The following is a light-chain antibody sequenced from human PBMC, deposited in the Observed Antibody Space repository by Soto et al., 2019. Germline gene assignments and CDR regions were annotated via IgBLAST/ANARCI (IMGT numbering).Light chain of an antibody. J-gene: IGLJ1*01. CDR1: SGDIGSYNR. Sequence: QSALTQPASVSGSPGQSITISCTGTSGDIGSYNRVSWYQQHPGKAPKLIIYEVTDRPSGVSNRFSGSKSGNTASLTISGLQAEYEAEYYCSSYTNFNTRACVFRTGTKLTVL. V-gene: IGLV2-14*01. CDR2: EVT. CDR3: SSYTNFNTRACV.